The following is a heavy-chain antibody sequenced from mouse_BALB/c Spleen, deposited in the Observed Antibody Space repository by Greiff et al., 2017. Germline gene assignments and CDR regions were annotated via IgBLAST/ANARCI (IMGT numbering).Heavy chain of an antibody. V-gene: IGHV1-82*01. CDR2: IYPGDGDT. D-gene: IGHD2-14*01. Sequence: QVQLQQSGPELVKPGASVKISCKASGYAFSSSWMNWVKQRPGQGLEWIGRIYPGDGDTNYNGKFKGKATLTADKSSSTAYMQRSSLTSVDSAVYFCARHYRYAMDYWGQGTSVTVSS. J-gene: IGHJ4*01. CDR3: ARHYRYAMDY. CDR1: GYAFSSSW.